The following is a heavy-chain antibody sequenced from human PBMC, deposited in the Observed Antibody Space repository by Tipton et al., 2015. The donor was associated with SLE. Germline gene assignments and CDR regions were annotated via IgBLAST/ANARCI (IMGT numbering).Heavy chain of an antibody. V-gene: IGHV4-59*12. CDR2: IYYSGST. D-gene: IGHD5-18*01. J-gene: IGHJ3*02. CDR1: GDSITNNY. Sequence: TLSLTCSVSGDSITNNYWSWIRQPPGKGLEWIGYIYYSGSTSYNPSLKSRVTISVDTSKNQFSLKLSSVTAADTAVYYCARLDTGGGIWGQGTMVTVSS. CDR3: ARLDTGGGI.